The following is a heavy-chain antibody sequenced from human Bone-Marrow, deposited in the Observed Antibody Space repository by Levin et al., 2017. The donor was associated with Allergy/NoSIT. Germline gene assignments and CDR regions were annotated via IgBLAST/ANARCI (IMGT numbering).Heavy chain of an antibody. CDR1: GFSVSNNW. CDR3: AKQYCDTFTCYPADH. V-gene: IGHV3-74*01. Sequence: AGGSLRLSCAASGFSVSNNWMHWVRQAPGKGLVWVSCINSDGSSTFYADSVKGRFTISRDNAKNTVNLQMNSLRAEDTATYYCAKQYCDTFTCYPADHWGQGTQVIVSS. J-gene: IGHJ4*02. D-gene: IGHD2/OR15-2a*01. CDR2: INSDGSST.